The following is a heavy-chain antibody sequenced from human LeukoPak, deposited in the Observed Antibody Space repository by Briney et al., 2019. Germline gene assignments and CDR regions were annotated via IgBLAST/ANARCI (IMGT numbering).Heavy chain of an antibody. D-gene: IGHD3-10*02. V-gene: IGHV4-39*01. Sequence: SETLSLTCTVSGCSISSSSYYWGWIRQPPGKGLEWIGSIYYSGSTYYNPSLKSRVTISVDTSKNQFSLKLSSVTAAETAVYYCARHLVLFWFDPWGQGTLVTVSS. J-gene: IGHJ5*02. CDR2: IYYSGST. CDR3: ARHLVLFWFDP. CDR1: GCSISSSSYY.